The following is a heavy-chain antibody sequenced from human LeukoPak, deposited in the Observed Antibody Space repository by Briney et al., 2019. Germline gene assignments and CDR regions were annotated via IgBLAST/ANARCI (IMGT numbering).Heavy chain of an antibody. J-gene: IGHJ6*02. CDR2: FDPEDGET. V-gene: IGHV1-24*01. CDR3: ATAVVGLQRPYYYYYGMDV. CDR1: GYTLTELS. D-gene: IGHD4-11*01. Sequence: ASVKVSCKVSGYTLTELSMHWVRQAPGKGLEWMGGFDPEDGETICAQKFQGRVTMTEDTSTDTAYMELSSLRSEDTAVYYCATAVVGLQRPYYYYYGMDVWGQGTTATVSS.